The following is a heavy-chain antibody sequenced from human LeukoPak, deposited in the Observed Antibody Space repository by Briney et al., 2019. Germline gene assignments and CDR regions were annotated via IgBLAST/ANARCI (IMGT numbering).Heavy chain of an antibody. D-gene: IGHD2-15*01. V-gene: IGHV4-34*01. CDR1: GGSFSGYY. J-gene: IGHJ1*01. CDR3: ARGGTGYCSGGSCYYFQH. CDR2: INHSGST. Sequence: SETLSLTCAVYGGSFSGYYWSWIRQPPGKGLEWIGEINHSGSTNYNPSLKSRVTISVGRSKNQFSLKLSSVTAADTAVYYCARGGTGYCSGGSCYYFQHWGQGTLVTVSS.